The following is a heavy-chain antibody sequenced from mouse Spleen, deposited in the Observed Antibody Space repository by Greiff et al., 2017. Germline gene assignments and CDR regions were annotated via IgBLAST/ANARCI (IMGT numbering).Heavy chain of an antibody. V-gene: IGHV5-16*01. CDR2: INYDGSST. CDR1: GFTFSDYY. D-gene: IGHD1-1*01. CDR3: ARGGYYDGSSAWFAY. J-gene: IGHJ3*01. Sequence: EVMLVESEGGLVQPGSSMKLSCTASGFTFSDYYMAWVRQVPEKGLEWVANINYDGSSTYYLDSLKSRFIISRDNAKNILYLQMSSLKSEDTATYYCARGGYYDGSSAWFAYWGQGTLVTVSA.